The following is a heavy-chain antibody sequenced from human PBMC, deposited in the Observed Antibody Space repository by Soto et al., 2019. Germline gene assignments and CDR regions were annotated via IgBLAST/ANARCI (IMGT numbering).Heavy chain of an antibody. CDR3: ARARSERYLDWPLCYYYYGMDV. CDR2: INPNSGGT. V-gene: IGHV1-2*04. CDR1: GYTFTGYY. J-gene: IGHJ6*02. Sequence: ASVKVSCKASGYTFTGYYMHWVRQAPGQGLEWMGWINPNSGGTNYAQKFQGWVTMTRDTSISTAYMELSRLRSDDTAVYYCARARSERYLDWPLCYYYYGMDVWGQGTTVTVSS. D-gene: IGHD3-9*01.